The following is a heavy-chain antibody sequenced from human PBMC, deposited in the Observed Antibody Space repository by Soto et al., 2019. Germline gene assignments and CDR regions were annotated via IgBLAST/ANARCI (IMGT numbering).Heavy chain of an antibody. Sequence: PSETLSLTCNMSGDSYSISTYSGSWIRQPPGKALQWIGFIYQSGVTSYNPSLASRVSISLDRSNNQCSLKLKSVTAADTAVYFCAGMPYTSGLRFDPWGPGTLVTV. CDR3: AGMPYTSGLRFDP. D-gene: IGHD6-19*01. CDR1: GDSYSISTYS. V-gene: IGHV4-30-2*01. CDR2: IYQSGVT. J-gene: IGHJ5*02.